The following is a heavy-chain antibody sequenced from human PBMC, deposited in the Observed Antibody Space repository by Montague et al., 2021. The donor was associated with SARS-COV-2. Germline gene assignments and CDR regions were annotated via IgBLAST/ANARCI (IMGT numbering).Heavy chain of an antibody. J-gene: IGHJ4*02. CDR1: DGSVISTYPH. CDR2: LFHIDTA. Sequence: SETLSLTCTVSDGSVISTYPHWHWFRQSPGRGLEWIGGYLFHIDTADYTASLRSRVTISVDTSKNQFSLKLTSVTAADTAVYYCTRGIDSYKTGYWGQGIQVTVSS. D-gene: IGHD6-13*01. V-gene: IGHV4-61*01. CDR3: TRGIDSYKTGY.